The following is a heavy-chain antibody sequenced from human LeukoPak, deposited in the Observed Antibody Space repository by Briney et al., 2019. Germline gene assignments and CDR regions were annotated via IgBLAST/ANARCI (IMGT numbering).Heavy chain of an antibody. V-gene: IGHV1-2*02. CDR3: ARDERVEGGNLNFDY. CDR1: GYTFTGYY. J-gene: IGHJ4*02. CDR2: INPNSGGT. Sequence: GASVKVSCKASGYTFTGYYMHWVRQAPGQGLEWMGWINPNSGGTNYAQKFQGRVTMSRDTSISTAYMGLSRLRSDDTAVYYCARDERVEGGNLNFDYWGQGTLVTVSS. D-gene: IGHD4-23*01.